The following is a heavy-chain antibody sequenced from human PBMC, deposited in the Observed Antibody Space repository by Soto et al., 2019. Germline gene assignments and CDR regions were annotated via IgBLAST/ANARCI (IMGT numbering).Heavy chain of an antibody. J-gene: IGHJ6*02. D-gene: IGHD2-15*01. CDR2: IYWNDDK. CDR1: GFSLSTSGVG. CDR3: AHSLYCSGGSCYSDYYYYGMDV. V-gene: IGHV2-5*01. Sequence: ESGPTLVNPTQPLTLTCTFSGFSLSTSGVGVGWIRQPPGQALEWLALIYWNDDKRYSPSLKSRLTITKDTSKNQVVLTMTNMDPVDTATYYCAHSLYCSGGSCYSDYYYYGMDVWGQGTTVTVSS.